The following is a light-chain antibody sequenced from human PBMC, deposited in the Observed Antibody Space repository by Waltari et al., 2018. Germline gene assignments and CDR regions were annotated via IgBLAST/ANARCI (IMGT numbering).Light chain of an antibody. V-gene: IGKV1-39*01. J-gene: IGKJ1*01. CDR2: AAS. CDR3: HQYANSPWT. CDR1: QSINSY. Sequence: DIQMTHSPSSLSASVGDRVTITCRASQSINSYLNWYQQKPGKAPKLLIYAASSLQSGVPSRFSGSGSGTDFTLTISSLQAEDVAVYYCHQYANSPWTFGQGTKVEVK.